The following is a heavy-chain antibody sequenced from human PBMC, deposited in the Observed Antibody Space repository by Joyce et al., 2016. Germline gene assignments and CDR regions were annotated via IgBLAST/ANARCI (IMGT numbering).Heavy chain of an antibody. D-gene: IGHD1-14*01. CDR3: ARGGTSSDHYFFYTLDV. V-gene: IGHV1-69*12. CDR1: GGAFSNYT. J-gene: IGHJ6*02. Sequence: QVLLVQSGAAVKRPGSPLRVSCKSSGGAFSNYTVNWVRQAPGQRLEWMGGIIPFFGAAKYAEDFQGRVTLIANQSTRTAYLELISLTSADTAVYYCARGGTSSDHYFFYTLDVWGPGTTVIVSS. CDR2: IIPFFGAA.